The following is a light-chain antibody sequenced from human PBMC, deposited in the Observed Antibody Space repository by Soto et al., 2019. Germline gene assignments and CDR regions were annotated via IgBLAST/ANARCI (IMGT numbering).Light chain of an antibody. Sequence: TQSPSSLSASVGDRVTISCRASQGIGNALAWYQQKPGQAPRLLIYDASNRATGIPARFSGSGSGTDFTLTISSLEPEDFAVYYCQQRSNWPPVTFGQGTKVDIK. CDR1: QGIGNA. J-gene: IGKJ1*01. CDR3: QQRSNWPPVT. V-gene: IGKV3-11*01. CDR2: DAS.